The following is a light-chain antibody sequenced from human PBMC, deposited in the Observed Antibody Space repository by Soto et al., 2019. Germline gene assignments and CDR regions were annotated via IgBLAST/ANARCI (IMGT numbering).Light chain of an antibody. J-gene: IGLJ2*01. CDR3: SSYAATNKVT. Sequence: ALTQPPSASGSPGQSVTISCTGASSDIGGYNSVSWYQHHPAKAPKLIIYDVTKRPSGVPDRFSGSKSGNTASLTVSGLQAEDEADYFCSSYAATNKVTFGGGTKLTVL. CDR2: DVT. CDR1: SSDIGGYNS. V-gene: IGLV2-8*01.